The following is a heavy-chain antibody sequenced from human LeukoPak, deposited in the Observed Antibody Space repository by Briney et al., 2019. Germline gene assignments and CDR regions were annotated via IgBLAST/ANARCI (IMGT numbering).Heavy chain of an antibody. CDR1: GFTFSSYA. CDR3: AKGRGTFWSGLVSDY. V-gene: IGHV3-23*01. J-gene: IGHJ4*02. D-gene: IGHD3-3*01. Sequence: PGGSLRLSCAASGFTFSSYAMSWVRQAPGKGLEWVSAISGSGGSTYYADSVKGRFTISRDNSKNTLYLQLNSLRAEDTALYYCAKGRGTFWSGLVSDYWGQGTLVTVSS. CDR2: ISGSGGST.